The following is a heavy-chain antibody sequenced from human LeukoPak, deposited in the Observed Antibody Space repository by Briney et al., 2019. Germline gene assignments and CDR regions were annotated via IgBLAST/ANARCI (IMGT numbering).Heavy chain of an antibody. J-gene: IGHJ4*02. CDR3: AAVPHEYSYGPGWGDY. Sequence: SVKVSCKASGFTFTSSAMQWVRQARGQRLEWIGWIVVGSGNTNYAQKLQERVTITRDMSTSTAYMELSSLRSEDTAVYYCAAVPHEYSYGPGWGDYWGQGTLVTVSS. CDR1: GFTFTSSA. D-gene: IGHD5-18*01. CDR2: IVVGSGNT. V-gene: IGHV1-58*02.